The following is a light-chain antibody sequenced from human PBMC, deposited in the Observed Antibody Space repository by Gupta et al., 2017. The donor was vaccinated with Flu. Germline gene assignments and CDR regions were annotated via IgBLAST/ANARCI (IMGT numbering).Light chain of an antibody. V-gene: IGKV1-39*01. Sequence: PSSLSSSVGDRVTITCRASQSISSYLNWYQQKPGKAPKLLIYAASSLQSGVPSRFSGSGSGTDFTLTISSLQPEDFATYYCQQSYSTPLTFGGGTKVEIK. J-gene: IGKJ4*01. CDR2: AAS. CDR3: QQSYSTPLT. CDR1: QSISSY.